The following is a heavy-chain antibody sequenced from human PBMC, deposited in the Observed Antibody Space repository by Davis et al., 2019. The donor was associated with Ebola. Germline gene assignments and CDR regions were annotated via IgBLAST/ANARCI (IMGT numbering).Heavy chain of an antibody. J-gene: IGHJ6*04. CDR1: GFTFSSSA. CDR3: AGGSTFYYYFNI. Sequence: GESLKISCAASGFTFSSSAMNWVRQVPGKGLEWISHIAAGTSRTIYYADSVKGRFTISRDNAKNSVYLQMTSLRHNDTAIYYCAGGSTFYYYFNIWGKGTTVTVSS. CDR2: IAAGTSRTI. D-gene: IGHD2/OR15-2a*01. V-gene: IGHV3-48*02.